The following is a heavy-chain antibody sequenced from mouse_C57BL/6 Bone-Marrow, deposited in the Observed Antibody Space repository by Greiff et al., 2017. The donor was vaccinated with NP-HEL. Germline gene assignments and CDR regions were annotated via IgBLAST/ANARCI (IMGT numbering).Heavy chain of an antibody. V-gene: IGHV1-39*01. D-gene: IGHD1-1*01. CDR1: GYSFTDYN. Sequence: VQLQQSGPELVKPGASVKISCKASGYSFTDYNMNWVKQSNGKSLEWIGVINPNYGTTSYNQKFKGKATLTVDQSSSSAYMQLNSLTSEDSAVYYCAREYYGSSLAWFAYWGQGTLVTVSA. CDR2: INPNYGTT. CDR3: AREYYGSSLAWFAY. J-gene: IGHJ3*01.